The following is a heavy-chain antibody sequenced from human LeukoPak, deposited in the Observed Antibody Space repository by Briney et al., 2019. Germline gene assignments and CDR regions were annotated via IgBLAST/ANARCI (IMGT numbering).Heavy chain of an antibody. V-gene: IGHV4-34*01. D-gene: IGHD4-17*01. Sequence: SETLSLTCAVYGESFSSYYWSWIRQPPGKGLEWIGEINHSGNTNYNPSLKSRVTISVDTSKNQFSLKLSSVTAADTAVYFCARRDITVNAFDIWGQGTMVTVSS. CDR3: ARRDITVNAFDI. CDR2: INHSGNT. J-gene: IGHJ3*02. CDR1: GESFSSYY.